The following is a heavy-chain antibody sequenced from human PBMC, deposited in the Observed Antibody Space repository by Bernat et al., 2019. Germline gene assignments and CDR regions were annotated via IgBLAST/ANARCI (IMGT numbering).Heavy chain of an antibody. J-gene: IGHJ4*02. CDR3: ERELQG. Sequence: EVQLVESGGGLVQPGGSLRLSCAASGFTFTSYWMHWVRQAPGKGLVRVSHFNNDGSKTGYADSLKGRFTITRDNAKNTLYLQMNSLSAEDAAVYYWERELQGWGQGTLVTVSS. CDR2: FNNDGSKT. CDR1: GFTFTSYW. V-gene: IGHV3-74*01. D-gene: IGHD1-1*01.